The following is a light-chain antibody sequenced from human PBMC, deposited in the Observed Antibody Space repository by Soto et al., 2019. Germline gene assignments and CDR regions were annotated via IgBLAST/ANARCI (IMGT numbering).Light chain of an antibody. V-gene: IGKV3-20*01. Sequence: EIVLTQCPGTLSLSPGERATLSCRASQSVSSSYLAWYQQKPGQAPRLLIYGASSRATGVPDRFSGSGSGTDFTLTISRLEPEDLAVYYCQQYGSSPGTFGQGTKVDIK. CDR2: GAS. J-gene: IGKJ1*01. CDR1: QSVSSSY. CDR3: QQYGSSPGT.